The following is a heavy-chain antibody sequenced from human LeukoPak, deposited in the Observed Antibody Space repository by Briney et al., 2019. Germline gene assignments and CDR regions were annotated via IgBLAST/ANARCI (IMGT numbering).Heavy chain of an antibody. CDR1: GYTFTGYY. V-gene: IGHV1-2*04. CDR2: INPNSGDT. D-gene: IGHD3-9*01. J-gene: IGHJ4*02. Sequence: GASVKVSCKASGYTFTGYYMHWVRQAPGQGLEWMGWINPNSGDTNYAQKFQGWVTMTRDTSISTAYMELNRLSSDDTAVYYCARGRELRYFDWLGYLFDFWGQGTLVTVSS. CDR3: ARGRELRYFDWLGYLFDF.